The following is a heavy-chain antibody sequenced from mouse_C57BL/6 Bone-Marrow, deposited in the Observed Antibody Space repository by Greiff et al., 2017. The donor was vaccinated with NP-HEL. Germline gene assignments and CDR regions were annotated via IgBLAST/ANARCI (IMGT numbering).Heavy chain of an antibody. CDR2: ISNGGGST. J-gene: IGHJ3*01. Sequence: EVKLVESGGGLVQPGGSLKLSCAASGFTFSDYYMYWVRQTPEKRLEWVAYISNGGGSTYYPDTVKGRFTISRDNAKNTLYLQMSRLKSEDTAMYYCARQTAQAPFAYWGQGTLVTVSA. D-gene: IGHD3-2*02. CDR3: ARQTAQAPFAY. CDR1: GFTFSDYY. V-gene: IGHV5-12*01.